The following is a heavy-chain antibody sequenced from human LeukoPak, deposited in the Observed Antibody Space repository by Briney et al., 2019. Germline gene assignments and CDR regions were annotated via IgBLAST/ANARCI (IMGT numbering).Heavy chain of an antibody. J-gene: IGHJ4*02. CDR1: GGSISSGGYS. V-gene: IGHV4-30-2*01. CDR2: IYHSGST. Sequence: PSQTLSLTCAVPGGSISSGGYSWSWIRQPPGKGLEWIGYIYHSGSTYYNPSLKSRVTISVDRSKNQFSLKLSSVAAADTAVYYCAREGVRGVPYWGQGTLVTVSS. D-gene: IGHD3-10*02. CDR3: AREGVRGVPY.